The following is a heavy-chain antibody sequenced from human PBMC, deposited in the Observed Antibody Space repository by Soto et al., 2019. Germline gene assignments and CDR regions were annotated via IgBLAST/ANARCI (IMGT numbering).Heavy chain of an antibody. Sequence: SETLSLTCAVYGGSFSGYYWSWIRQPPGKGLEWIGEINHSGSTNYNPSLKSRVTISVDTSKKQFSLKLSSVTAADTAVYYCARGRGSAEGIYYDFWTDPGWGQGTLVTVSS. D-gene: IGHD3-3*01. J-gene: IGHJ4*02. V-gene: IGHV4-34*01. CDR3: ARGRGSAEGIYYDFWTDPG. CDR2: INHSGST. CDR1: GGSFSGYY.